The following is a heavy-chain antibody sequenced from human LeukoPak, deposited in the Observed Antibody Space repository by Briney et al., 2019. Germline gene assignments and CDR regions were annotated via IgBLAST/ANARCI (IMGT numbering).Heavy chain of an antibody. Sequence: ASVRVSCKASGYTFTSYYMHWVRQAPGQGLEWMGIINPSGGSTSYAQKFQGRVTMTRDTSTSTVYMELSSLRSEDTAVYYCARGAYYYGSGSWFDPWGQGTLVTVSS. J-gene: IGHJ5*02. V-gene: IGHV1-46*01. CDR1: GYTFTSYY. D-gene: IGHD3-10*01. CDR2: INPSGGST. CDR3: ARGAYYYGSGSWFDP.